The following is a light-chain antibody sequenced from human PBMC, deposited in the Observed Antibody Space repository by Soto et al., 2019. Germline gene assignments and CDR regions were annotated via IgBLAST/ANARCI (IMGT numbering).Light chain of an antibody. Sequence: TQSPGTLSLSPGERATLSCRASQSINNWLAWYQLKPGKAPKLLIYDASTLESGVPSRFSGSGSGTEFTLTISSLQPDDFATYYCQQYASYSPTFGQGTKVGIK. V-gene: IGKV1-5*01. CDR1: QSINNW. J-gene: IGKJ1*01. CDR2: DAS. CDR3: QQYASYSPT.